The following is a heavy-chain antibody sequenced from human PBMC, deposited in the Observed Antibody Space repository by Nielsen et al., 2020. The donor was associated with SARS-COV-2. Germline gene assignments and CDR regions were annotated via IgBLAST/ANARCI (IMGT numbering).Heavy chain of an antibody. J-gene: IGHJ5*02. CDR2: TRNKANSYTT. D-gene: IGHD1-7*01. Sequence: PGKGLEWVGRTRNKANSYTTEYAASVKGRFTISRDDSKNSLYLQMNSLKTEDTAVYYCTRVGEAGTAQWFDPWGQGTLVTVSS. CDR3: TRVGEAGTAQWFDP. V-gene: IGHV3-72*01.